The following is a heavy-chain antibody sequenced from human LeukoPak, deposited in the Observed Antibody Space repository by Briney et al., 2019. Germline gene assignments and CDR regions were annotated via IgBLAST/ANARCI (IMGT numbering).Heavy chain of an antibody. CDR2: ISGSGGST. Sequence: GGSLRLSCAASGFTFSSYAMSWVRQAPGKGLEWVSAISGSGGSTYYADSVKGRFTISRDNSKNTLYLQMNSLRAEDTAVYYCAKGGTNGAYYYYYMGVWGKGTTVTVSS. J-gene: IGHJ6*03. CDR3: AKGGTNGAYYYYYMGV. V-gene: IGHV3-23*01. D-gene: IGHD2-8*01. CDR1: GFTFSSYA.